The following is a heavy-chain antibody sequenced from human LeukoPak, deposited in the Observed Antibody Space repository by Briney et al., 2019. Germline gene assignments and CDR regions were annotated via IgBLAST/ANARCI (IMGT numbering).Heavy chain of an antibody. Sequence: PGASLRLSCAASGFTLSNYAMSWVRQAPGKGLGWGSAIIGSGGSTYYADRVKGRFTVSRDNSRTPLYLQMKSLRAEDTALYYCAKWGDYDVLTGYYVPDYWGQGTRVTVSS. CDR2: IIGSGGST. CDR3: AKWGDYDVLTGYYVPDY. D-gene: IGHD3-9*01. J-gene: IGHJ4*02. V-gene: IGHV3-23*01. CDR1: GFTLSNYA.